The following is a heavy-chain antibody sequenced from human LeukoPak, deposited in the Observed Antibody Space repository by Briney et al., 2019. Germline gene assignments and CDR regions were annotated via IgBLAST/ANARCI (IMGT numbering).Heavy chain of an antibody. CDR3: ARVLTYYYDSSGYSVDAFDI. CDR2: IGTTTSYT. J-gene: IGHJ3*02. CDR1: GFTFGDYY. V-gene: IGHV3-11*06. Sequence: KPGGSLRLSCITSGFTFGDYYMTWVRQAPGRGLEWVSYIGTTTSYTNYADSVKGRFTISRDNSKNTLYLQMNSLRAEDTAVYYCARVLTYYYDSSGYSVDAFDIWGQGTMVTVSS. D-gene: IGHD3-22*01.